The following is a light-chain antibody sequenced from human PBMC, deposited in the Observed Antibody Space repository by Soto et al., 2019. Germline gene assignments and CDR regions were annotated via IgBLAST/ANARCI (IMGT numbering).Light chain of an antibody. CDR1: QSIASW. V-gene: IGKV1-5*03. J-gene: IGKJ2*01. CDR2: KAS. CDR3: QRYNTYWYT. Sequence: DLQMTQSPSTLSASVGDRVTITCRASQSIASWLAWYQQKPGKAPKLLIYKASNLESGVPSRFSGSGSGTEFNLTISSLQPDDFATYYCQRYNTYWYTFGQGTKLEIK.